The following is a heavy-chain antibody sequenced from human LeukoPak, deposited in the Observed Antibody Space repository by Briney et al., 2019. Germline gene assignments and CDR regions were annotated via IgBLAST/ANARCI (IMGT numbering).Heavy chain of an antibody. CDR1: GFTFSSYW. Sequence: GGSLRLSCAASGFTFSSYWTSWVRQAPGKGLEWVANIKEDDKKRYYVDSVKGRFTISRDNAKSSLYLQMDSLRVEDTAVYYCARDGSSFDYWGQGALVTVSS. CDR3: ARDGSSFDY. D-gene: IGHD2-15*01. CDR2: IKEDDKKR. J-gene: IGHJ4*02. V-gene: IGHV3-7*01.